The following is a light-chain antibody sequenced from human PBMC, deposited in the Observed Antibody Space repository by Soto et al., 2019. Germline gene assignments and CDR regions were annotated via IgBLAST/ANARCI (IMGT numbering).Light chain of an antibody. Sequence: EIVLTQSPGTLSLSPGERATLSCRASQSVSSSYLAWYKQKPGQAPRLLIYGASSRATGIPDRFRGSGSGTDFTLTISRLEPEDFAVYYCQQYCSSPPYTFGQGTKLEIK. CDR2: GAS. CDR1: QSVSSSY. V-gene: IGKV3-20*01. CDR3: QQYCSSPPYT. J-gene: IGKJ2*01.